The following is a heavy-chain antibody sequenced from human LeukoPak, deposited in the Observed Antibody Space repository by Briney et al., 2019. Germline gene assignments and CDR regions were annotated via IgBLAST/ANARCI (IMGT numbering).Heavy chain of an antibody. V-gene: IGHV3-7*01. CDR1: GFTFSSYW. Sequence: GGSLRLSCAASGFTFSSYWMSWVRQAPGKGLEWVANIKQDGSEKYYVDSVRGRFTISRDNAKNSLYLQMNSLRAEDTAVYYCARDKIVGATYFDYWGQGTLVTVSS. J-gene: IGHJ4*02. D-gene: IGHD1-26*01. CDR3: ARDKIVGATYFDY. CDR2: IKQDGSEK.